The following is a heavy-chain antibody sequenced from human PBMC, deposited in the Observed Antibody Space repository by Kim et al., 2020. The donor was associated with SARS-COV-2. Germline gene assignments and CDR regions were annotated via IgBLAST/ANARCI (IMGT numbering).Heavy chain of an antibody. Sequence: SVKVSCKASGFTFTSSAVQWVRQARGQRLEWIGWIVVGSGNTNYAQKFQERVTITRDMSTSTAYMELSSLRSEDTAVYYCAAEGGYDTYYYYGMDVWGQGTTVTVSS. CDR2: IVVGSGNT. D-gene: IGHD5-12*01. V-gene: IGHV1-58*01. CDR1: GFTFTSSA. CDR3: AAEGGYDTYYYYGMDV. J-gene: IGHJ6*02.